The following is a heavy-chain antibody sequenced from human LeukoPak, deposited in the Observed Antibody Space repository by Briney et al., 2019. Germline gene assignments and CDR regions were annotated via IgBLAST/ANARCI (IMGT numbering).Heavy chain of an antibody. CDR3: ARDNRLIQAFDI. J-gene: IGHJ3*02. V-gene: IGHV1-18*01. D-gene: IGHD3-22*01. CDR2: ISAYNGNT. CDR1: GYTFTSYG. Sequence: VASVKVSCKASGYTFTSYGISWVRQAPGQGLEWMGWISAYNGNTNYAQKLQGRVTMTTDTSTSTAYMELRSLRSDDTAVYCCARDNRLIQAFDIWGQGTMVTVSS.